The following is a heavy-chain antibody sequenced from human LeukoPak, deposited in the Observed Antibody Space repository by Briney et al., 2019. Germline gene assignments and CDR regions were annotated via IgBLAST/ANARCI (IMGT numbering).Heavy chain of an antibody. D-gene: IGHD4-11*01. Sequence: GXXLRLSCAASGFTFSDYYMSWIRQAPGKGLEWVSYISRSGSTIYYADSVKGRFTISRDNAKNSLYLQMNSLRAEDTAVYYCARGGHDYSNYEGAFDYWGQGTLVTVSS. CDR2: ISRSGSTI. CDR3: ARGGHDYSNYEGAFDY. CDR1: GFTFSDYY. V-gene: IGHV3-11*04. J-gene: IGHJ4*02.